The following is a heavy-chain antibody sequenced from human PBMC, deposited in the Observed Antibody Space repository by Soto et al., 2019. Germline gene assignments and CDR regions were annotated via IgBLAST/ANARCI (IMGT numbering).Heavy chain of an antibody. J-gene: IGHJ6*03. CDR3: AGDGYSGYDYYYYYYMDV. V-gene: IGHV5-51*01. CDR1: GYSFTSYW. D-gene: IGHD5-12*01. Sequence: PGESLKISCKGSGYSFTSYWIGWVRQMPGKGLEWMGIIYPGDSDTRYSPSFQGQVTISADKSISTAYLQWSSLKASDTVMYYCAGDGYSGYDYYYYYYMDVSGKSTTVTVSS. CDR2: IYPGDSDT.